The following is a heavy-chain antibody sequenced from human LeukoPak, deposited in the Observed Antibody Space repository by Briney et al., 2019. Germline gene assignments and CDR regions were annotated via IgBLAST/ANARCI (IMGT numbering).Heavy chain of an antibody. CDR3: AQDLDRFDY. J-gene: IGHJ4*02. D-gene: IGHD1-1*01. Sequence: GGSLRLSCAASGLTFSSYAMSWVRQAPGKGLEWVSAITGGGNTYYADSVKGRFTISRDNSKNTLYLQMNSLRAEDTAIYYCAQDLDRFDYWGQGTPVTVSS. CDR2: ITGGGNT. CDR1: GLTFSSYA. V-gene: IGHV3-23*01.